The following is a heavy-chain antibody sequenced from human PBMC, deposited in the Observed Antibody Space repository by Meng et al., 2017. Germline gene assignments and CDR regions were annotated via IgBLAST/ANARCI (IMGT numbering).Heavy chain of an antibody. CDR3: ARGVVYAISYLDY. V-gene: IGHV6-1*01. D-gene: IGHD2-8*02. CDR1: GDSVPSTSAA. Sequence: QVQLPQSGPGLVKPSQTLSPTRAISGDSVPSTSAAWNWIRQSPSRGLEWLGRTYYRSKWYNDYAVSVKSRITINPDTSKNQFSLQLNSVTPEDTAVYYCARGVVYAISYLDYWGQGTLVTVSS. CDR2: TYYRSKWYN. J-gene: IGHJ4*02.